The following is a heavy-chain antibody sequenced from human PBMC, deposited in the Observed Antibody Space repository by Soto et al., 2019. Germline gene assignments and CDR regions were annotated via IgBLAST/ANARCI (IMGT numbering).Heavy chain of an antibody. D-gene: IGHD3-22*01. J-gene: IGHJ4*02. CDR1: GGSISSSNW. CDR2: IYHSGST. Sequence: SETLSLTCAVSGGSISSSNWWSWVRQPPGKGLEWIGEIYHSGSTNYNPSLKSRVTISVDKSKNQFSLKLSSVTAADTAVYYCARVPRRYYYDSSGYLDYWGQGTLVTVSS. V-gene: IGHV4-4*02. CDR3: ARVPRRYYYDSSGYLDY.